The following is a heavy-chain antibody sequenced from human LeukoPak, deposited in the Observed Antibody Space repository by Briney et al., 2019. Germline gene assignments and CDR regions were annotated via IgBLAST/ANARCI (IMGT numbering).Heavy chain of an antibody. D-gene: IGHD1-26*01. J-gene: IGHJ4*02. CDR3: ARDVGSYYFDY. Sequence: PSETLSLTCTVSGGSISSYYWSWIRQPPGKGLEWIGYIYYSGSTNYNPSLKSRVTISVDTSKNQFSLKLSSVTAADTAVYYCARDVGSYYFDYWGQRTLVTVSS. CDR1: GGSISSYY. CDR2: IYYSGST. V-gene: IGHV4-59*01.